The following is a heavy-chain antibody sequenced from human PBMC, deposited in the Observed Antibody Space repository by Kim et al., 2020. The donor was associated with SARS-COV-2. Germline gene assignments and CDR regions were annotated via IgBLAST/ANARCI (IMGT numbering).Heavy chain of an antibody. D-gene: IGHD3-3*01. CDR3: ARHRNDFWSGYPIDY. V-gene: IGHV5-10-1*01. J-gene: IGHJ4*02. Sequence: PSFQGHVTISADKSISTAYLQWSSLKASDTAMYYCARHRNDFWSGYPIDYWGQGTLVTVSS.